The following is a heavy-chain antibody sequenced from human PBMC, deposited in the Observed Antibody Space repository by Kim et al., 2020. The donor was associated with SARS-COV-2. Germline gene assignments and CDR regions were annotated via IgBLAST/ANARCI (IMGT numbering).Heavy chain of an antibody. CDR2: IYYSGST. Sequence: SETLSLTCTVSGGSISSYYWSWIRQPPGKGLEWIGYIYYSGSTNYNPSLKSRVTISIDTSKNQFSLKLSSVTAADTAVYYCARDGPNCSSTSCDNWFDPWGQGTLVTVSS. V-gene: IGHV4-59*01. J-gene: IGHJ5*02. D-gene: IGHD2-2*01. CDR1: GGSISSYY. CDR3: ARDGPNCSSTSCDNWFDP.